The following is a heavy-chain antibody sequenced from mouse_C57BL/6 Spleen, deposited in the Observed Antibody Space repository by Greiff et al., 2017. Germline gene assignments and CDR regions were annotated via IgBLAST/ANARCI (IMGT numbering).Heavy chain of an antibody. V-gene: IGHV1-52*01. J-gene: IGHJ4*01. D-gene: IGHD2-1*01. CDR1: GYAFTSYW. Sequence: QVQLQQPGAELVRPGSSVKLSCKASGYAFTSYWMHWVKQRPIQGLEWIGNIDPSDSETHYNQKFKDKATLTVDKSSSTAYMQLSSLTSEDSAVDYCARGNLYYAMDYWGQGTSVTVSS. CDR2: IDPSDSET. CDR3: ARGNLYYAMDY.